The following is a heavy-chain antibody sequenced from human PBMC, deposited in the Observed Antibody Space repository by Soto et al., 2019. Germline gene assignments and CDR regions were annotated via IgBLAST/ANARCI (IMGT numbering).Heavy chain of an antibody. CDR2: ISAYNGNT. CDR1: GYTFTSYG. J-gene: IGHJ6*02. V-gene: IGHV1-18*04. Sequence: ASVKVSCKASGYTFTSYGISWVRQAPGQGLQWMGWISAYNGNTNYAQKLQGRVTMTTDTSTSTAYMELRSLRSDDTAVYYCARDCGSTSCYYYYYYGMDVWGQGTTVTVSS. D-gene: IGHD2-2*01. CDR3: ARDCGSTSCYYYYYYGMDV.